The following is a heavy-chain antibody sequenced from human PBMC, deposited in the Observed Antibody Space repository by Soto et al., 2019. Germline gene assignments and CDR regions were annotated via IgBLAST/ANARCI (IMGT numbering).Heavy chain of an antibody. CDR2: IFYSGST. D-gene: IGHD2-21*01. CDR1: GASISSRNYY. J-gene: IGHJ1*01. V-gene: IGHV4-39*07. Sequence: QLQLQESGPGLVKPSETLSLICNVSGASISSRNYYWGWIRQPPGKGLEWFGSIFYSGSTYYNPSLKSRVTISIDTSKKQISLKLSSVTAADTAVYYCASQVGIPNNRVGVVWGQGTLVTVSS. CDR3: ASQVGIPNNRVGVV.